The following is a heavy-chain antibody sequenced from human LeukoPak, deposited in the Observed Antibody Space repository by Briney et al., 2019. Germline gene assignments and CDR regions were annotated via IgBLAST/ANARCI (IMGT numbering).Heavy chain of an antibody. CDR2: ISSSGSTI. D-gene: IGHD3-22*01. V-gene: IGHV3-48*04. CDR1: GFTFSSYW. CDR3: ARGDYYDTSGFRGGYYYYGMDV. J-gene: IGHJ6*02. Sequence: GGSLRLSCAASGFTFSSYWMNWVRQAPGKGLEWVSYISSSGSTIYYADSVKGRFTISRDNAKNSLYLQMNSLRAEDTAVYYCARGDYYDTSGFRGGYYYYGMDVWGQGTTVTVSS.